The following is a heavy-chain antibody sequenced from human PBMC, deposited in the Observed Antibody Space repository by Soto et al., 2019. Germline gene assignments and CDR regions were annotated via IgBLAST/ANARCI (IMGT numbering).Heavy chain of an antibody. D-gene: IGHD6-13*01. Sequence: EVQLVESGGGLVQPGGSLRLSCAASGFTFSNYWMSWVRQAPGKGLEWVANIKQDGSDKYYVDSVKGRFTISRDNAQNSLYLQMDRLRGGGTALYYCAREGGSGAAGLDSWGPGTLVTVSS. V-gene: IGHV3-7*01. CDR3: AREGGSGAAGLDS. CDR2: IKQDGSDK. CDR1: GFTFSNYW. J-gene: IGHJ4*02.